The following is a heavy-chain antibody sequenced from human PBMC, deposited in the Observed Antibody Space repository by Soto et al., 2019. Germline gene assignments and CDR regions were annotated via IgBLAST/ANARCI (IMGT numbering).Heavy chain of an antibody. D-gene: IGHD3-3*01. CDR3: ARHDTHTTSNFWSGSAFPEVGMDV. CDR2: IYYSGST. Sequence: LSLTCTVSGGSISSSSYYWGWIRQPPGKGLEWIGSIYYSGSTYYNPSLKSRVTISVDTSKNQFSLKLSSVTAEDTAVYYCARHDTHTTSNFWSGSAFPEVGMDVWGQGTTVTVSS. CDR1: GGSISSSSYY. V-gene: IGHV4-39*01. J-gene: IGHJ6*02.